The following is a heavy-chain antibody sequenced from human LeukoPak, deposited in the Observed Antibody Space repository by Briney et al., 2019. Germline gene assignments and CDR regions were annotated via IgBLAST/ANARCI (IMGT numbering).Heavy chain of an antibody. D-gene: IGHD3-10*01. CDR2: IYTSGST. V-gene: IGHV4-61*02. J-gene: IGHJ1*01. Sequence: SETLSLTCTVSGGSISSGSYYWSWIRQPAGKGLEWIGRIYTSGSTNYNPSLKSRVTISVDTSKNQFSLKLSSVTAADTAVYYCVRIWFGESEYFQHWGQGTLATVSS. CDR1: GGSISSGSYY. CDR3: VRIWFGESEYFQH.